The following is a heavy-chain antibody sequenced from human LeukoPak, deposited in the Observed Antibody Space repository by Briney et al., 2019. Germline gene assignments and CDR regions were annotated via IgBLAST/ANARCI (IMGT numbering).Heavy chain of an antibody. Sequence: SETLSLTCAVYDGSFSGYYCSWIRQPPGKGLVWIGEINHSGSANYNPSLKSRVTILLDTSKNQFSLNLSSVTAADTAVYYCARRPRGVIIKTWFDSWGQGTLVTVSS. J-gene: IGHJ5*01. CDR2: INHSGSA. V-gene: IGHV4-34*01. D-gene: IGHD3-10*01. CDR3: ARRPRGVIIKTWFDS. CDR1: DGSFSGYY.